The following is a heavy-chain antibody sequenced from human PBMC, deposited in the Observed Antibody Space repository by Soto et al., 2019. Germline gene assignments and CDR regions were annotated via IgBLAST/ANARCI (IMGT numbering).Heavy chain of an antibody. V-gene: IGHV3-23*01. D-gene: IGHD6-13*01. CDR1: GFTFSSYA. Sequence: GGSLRLSCAASGFTFSSYAMSWVRQAPGKGLEWVSAISGSGGSTYYADSVKGRFTISRDNSKNTLYLQMNSLRAEDTAVYYCAKDRAAAGTGGPNLWFDPWGQGTLVTVSS. J-gene: IGHJ5*02. CDR3: AKDRAAAGTGGPNLWFDP. CDR2: ISGSGGST.